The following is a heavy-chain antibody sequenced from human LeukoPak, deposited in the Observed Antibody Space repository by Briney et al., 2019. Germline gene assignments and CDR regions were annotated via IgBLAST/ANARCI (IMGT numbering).Heavy chain of an antibody. Sequence: PSETLSLTCTVSGGSISSSSYYWGWIRQPPGKGLEWIGSIYYSGSTYYNPSLKSRVTISVDTSKNQFSLKLSSVTAADTAVYYCATSSRGVSWFDPWGQGTLVTVSS. J-gene: IGHJ5*02. CDR1: GGSISSSSYY. V-gene: IGHV4-39*01. CDR3: ATSSRGVSWFDP. D-gene: IGHD6-13*01. CDR2: IYYSGST.